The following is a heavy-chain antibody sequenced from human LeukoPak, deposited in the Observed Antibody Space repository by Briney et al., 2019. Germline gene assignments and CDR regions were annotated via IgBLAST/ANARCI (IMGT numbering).Heavy chain of an antibody. D-gene: IGHD1-26*01. Sequence: PGGSLRLSCAASGFTFESHGMTWVRQAPGKGLEWVSGLNWNGGSTGCADSLQGRFTISRDNAKNSLYLQMTSLRAEDTALYYCARTRSSGGYSGADYWGQGTLVTVSS. J-gene: IGHJ4*02. CDR3: ARTRSSGGYSGADY. CDR2: LNWNGGST. V-gene: IGHV3-20*04. CDR1: GFTFESHG.